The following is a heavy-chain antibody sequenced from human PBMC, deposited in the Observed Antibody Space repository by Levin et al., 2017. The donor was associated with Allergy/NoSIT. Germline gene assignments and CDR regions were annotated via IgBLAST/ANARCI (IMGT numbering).Heavy chain of an antibody. J-gene: IGHJ4*02. Sequence: AASVKVSCKVSGYTLTELSMHWVRQAPGKGLEWMGGFDPEDGETIYAQKLQGRVTMTEDTSTDTAYMELSSLRSEDTAVYYCATEYGDYGYISGWGQGTLVTVSS. CDR3: ATEYGDYGYISG. D-gene: IGHD4-17*01. V-gene: IGHV1-24*01. CDR2: FDPEDGET. CDR1: GYTLTELS.